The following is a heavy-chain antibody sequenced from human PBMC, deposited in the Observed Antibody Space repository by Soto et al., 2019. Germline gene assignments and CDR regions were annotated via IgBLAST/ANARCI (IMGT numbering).Heavy chain of an antibody. Sequence: KPSETLSLTCTVSGGSISSGGYYWNWIRQHPGKGLEWIGYIYYSGSTYYNPSLKSRVTISVDTSKNQFSLKLSSVTAADTAVYYCARDGVPTYYYDNSGYYKNWFDPWGQGTLVTVSS. J-gene: IGHJ5*02. CDR3: ARDGVPTYYYDNSGYYKNWFDP. D-gene: IGHD3-22*01. CDR1: GGSISSGGYY. CDR2: IYYSGST. V-gene: IGHV4-31*03.